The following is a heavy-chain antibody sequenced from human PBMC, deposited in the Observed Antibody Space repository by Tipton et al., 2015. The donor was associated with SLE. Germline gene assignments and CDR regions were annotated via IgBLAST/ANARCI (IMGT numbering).Heavy chain of an antibody. V-gene: IGHV3-48*04. CDR1: GFTFSSYS. CDR2: ISSSSSTI. Sequence: SLRLSCAASGFTFSSYSMNWVRQAPGKGLEWVSYISSSSSTIYYADSVNGRFTISRDNAKNSLYLQMNSLGAEDTAVYYCAGRGYSSSWSSFDVWGRGTLVTVSS. CDR3: AGRGYSSSWSSFDV. J-gene: IGHJ2*01. D-gene: IGHD6-13*01.